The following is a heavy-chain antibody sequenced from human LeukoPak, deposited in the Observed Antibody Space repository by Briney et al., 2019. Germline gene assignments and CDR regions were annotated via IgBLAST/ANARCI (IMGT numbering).Heavy chain of an antibody. J-gene: IGHJ3*01. CDR1: GGTFSEYA. Sequence: SVKLSCAASGGTFSEYALSWVRQAPGQGLEWMGGIIPFFETPNYAQNLQGRVTISADNAKNTSYMELTSLRYEDRAVHYCPSKGGRAGGWADARLNDPLDFWGEGAMVTVSS. CDR2: IIPFFETP. V-gene: IGHV1-69*06. CDR3: PSKGGRAGGWADARLNDPLDF. D-gene: IGHD6-19*01.